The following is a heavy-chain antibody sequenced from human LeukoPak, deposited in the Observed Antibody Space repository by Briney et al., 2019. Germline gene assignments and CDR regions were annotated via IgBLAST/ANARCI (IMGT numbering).Heavy chain of an antibody. V-gene: IGHV4-39*07. CDR1: GGSISSSSYY. J-gene: IGHJ4*02. Sequence: SETLSLTCTVSGGSISSSSYYWGWIRQPPGKGLEWIGSIYYSGSTYYNPSLKSRVTISVDTFKNQFSLKLSSVTAADTAVYYCARNGHSSGYYYVSYWGQGTLVTVSS. CDR3: ARNGHSSGYYYVSY. D-gene: IGHD3-22*01. CDR2: IYYSGST.